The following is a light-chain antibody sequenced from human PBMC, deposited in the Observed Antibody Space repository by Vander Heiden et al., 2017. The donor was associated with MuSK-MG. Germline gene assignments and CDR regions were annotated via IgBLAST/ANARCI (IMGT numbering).Light chain of an antibody. V-gene: IGKV1-5*03. J-gene: IGKJ4*01. CDR1: QSISSW. CDR3: QQYNSYSLT. Sequence: DTQMTQSPSTLSASVGDRVTITCRASQSISSWLAWYQQKPGNAPKLLIYKASSLESGVPSRFSGSGSGTEFTLTISSLQPDDFATYYCQQYNSYSLTFGGGTKVEIK. CDR2: KAS.